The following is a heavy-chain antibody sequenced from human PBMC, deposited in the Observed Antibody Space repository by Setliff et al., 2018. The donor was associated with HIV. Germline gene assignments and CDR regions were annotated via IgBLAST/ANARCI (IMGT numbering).Heavy chain of an antibody. V-gene: IGHV4-59*01. CDR3: ARIFGDQGYYYGMDV. CDR1: GGSISSYY. D-gene: IGHD3-3*01. CDR2: IYYSGST. Sequence: SETLSLTCTVSGGSISSYYWSWIRQPPGKGLEWIGYIYYSGSTNYNPSLKSRVTISVVTSKNQFSLKLSSVIAADTAVYYCARIFGDQGYYYGMDVWGQGTTVTVSS. J-gene: IGHJ6*02.